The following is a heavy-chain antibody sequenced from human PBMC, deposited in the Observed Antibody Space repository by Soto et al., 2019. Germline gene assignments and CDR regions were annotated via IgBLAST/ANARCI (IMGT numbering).Heavy chain of an antibody. V-gene: IGHV1-8*01. CDR3: AREVDSGSYYKGGFDP. CDR1: GYTFTSYD. CDR2: MNPNSGNT. Sequence: QVQLVQSGAEVKKPGASVKVSCKASGYTFTSYDINWVRQATGQGLEWMGWMNPNSGNTGYAQKFQGRVTMTRNTSRNTAYMELRSLRSEDTAVYYCAREVDSGSYYKGGFDPWGQGSLVTVSS. D-gene: IGHD1-26*01. J-gene: IGHJ5*02.